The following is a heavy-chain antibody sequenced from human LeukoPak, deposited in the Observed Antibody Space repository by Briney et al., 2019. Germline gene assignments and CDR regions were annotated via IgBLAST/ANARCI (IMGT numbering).Heavy chain of an antibody. CDR3: ATGPNGYSSSWYSY. CDR2: ITWNSDNI. J-gene: IGHJ4*02. Sequence: GGSLRLSCAASGFTFDDYAMHWVRQAPGKGLEWVSGITWNSDNIEYADSVKGRFTISRDNAKNSLYLQMNSLRAEDTAVYYCATGPNGYSSSWYSYWGQGTLVTVSS. CDR1: GFTFDDYA. D-gene: IGHD6-13*01. V-gene: IGHV3-9*01.